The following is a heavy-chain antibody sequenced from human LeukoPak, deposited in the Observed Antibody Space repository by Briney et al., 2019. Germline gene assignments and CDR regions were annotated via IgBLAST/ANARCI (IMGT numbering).Heavy chain of an antibody. V-gene: IGHV3-64*04. CDR2: ISSDGGST. J-gene: IGHJ4*02. CDR1: GFTFSSFA. Sequence: GGSLRLSCSASGFTFSSFAMHWVRQAPGKGLEHVSAISSDGGSTYYADSVKGRFTISRDNSKNTLYLQMSSLRAEDTAVYYRARGDTWVVDYWGQGTQVTVSS. CDR3: ARGDTWVVDY. D-gene: IGHD2-2*02.